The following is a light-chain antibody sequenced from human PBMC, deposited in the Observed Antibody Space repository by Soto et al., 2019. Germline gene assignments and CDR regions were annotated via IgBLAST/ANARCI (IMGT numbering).Light chain of an antibody. V-gene: IGKV3-11*01. CDR1: QSISSA. Sequence: EIVLTKSPATLSLSPGDRAILSCRASQSISSALAWYQQKPGQAPRLLIYDASDRATGIPARFSGSRSGTDFTLTISSLAPEDFAVYYCQQRSDWLTFGGGTRVEIK. CDR3: QQRSDWLT. CDR2: DAS. J-gene: IGKJ4*01.